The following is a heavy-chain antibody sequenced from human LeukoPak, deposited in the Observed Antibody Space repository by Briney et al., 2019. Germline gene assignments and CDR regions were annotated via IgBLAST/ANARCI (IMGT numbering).Heavy chain of an antibody. CDR1: GYTFTGYY. Sequence: ASVKASCKASGYTFTGYYMHWVRQAPGQGLEWMGWINPNSGGTNYAQKFQGRVTMTRDTSISTAYMELSRLRSDDTAVYYCARELSDAVGGGGSSYAYWGQGTLVTVSS. V-gene: IGHV1-2*02. CDR3: ARELSDAVGGGGSSYAY. J-gene: IGHJ4*02. D-gene: IGHD2-15*01. CDR2: INPNSGGT.